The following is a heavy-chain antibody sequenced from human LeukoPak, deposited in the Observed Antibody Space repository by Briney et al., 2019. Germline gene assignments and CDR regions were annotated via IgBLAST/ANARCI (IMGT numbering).Heavy chain of an antibody. V-gene: IGHV4-39*07. D-gene: IGHD3-22*01. CDR1: GGSISTSNY. CDR3: AKSNGYGLIDI. CDR2: IFYSGST. Sequence: PSETLSLTCTVSGGSISTSNYWGWVRQPPGKALEWIGNIFYSGSTYYSPSLKSRVTISLDTSRNQFSLKLNSVTAADTAVYYCAKSNGYGLIDIWGQGTMVTVSS. J-gene: IGHJ3*02.